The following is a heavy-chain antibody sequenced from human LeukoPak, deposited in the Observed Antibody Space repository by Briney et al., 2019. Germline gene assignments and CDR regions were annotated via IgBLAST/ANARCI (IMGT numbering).Heavy chain of an antibody. Sequence: SETLSLTCTVSGGSISRSSNYWGWIRQPPGMGLEWIGSIDYSGSTYYNPSLKSRVTISVDTSKNQFSLKLSSVTAADTAVYYCARARGANWFDPWGQGTLVTVSS. J-gene: IGHJ5*02. V-gene: IGHV4-39*01. CDR2: IDYSGST. CDR1: GGSISRSSNY. CDR3: ARARGANWFDP. D-gene: IGHD3-10*01.